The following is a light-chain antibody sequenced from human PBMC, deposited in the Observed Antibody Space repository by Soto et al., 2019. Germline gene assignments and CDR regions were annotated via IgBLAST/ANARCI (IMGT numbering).Light chain of an antibody. V-gene: IGKV3-11*01. CDR3: QQRSDWPPIT. CDR2: DAS. J-gene: IGKJ5*01. Sequence: ESVLPRSPDTLSLYPGDRATLSCRASQSISSYLAWYQQKPGQSPRLLIYDASNRATGIPARFSGSGSGTDFTLTISSLEPEDFAVYYCQQRSDWPPITFGQGTRLEIK. CDR1: QSISSY.